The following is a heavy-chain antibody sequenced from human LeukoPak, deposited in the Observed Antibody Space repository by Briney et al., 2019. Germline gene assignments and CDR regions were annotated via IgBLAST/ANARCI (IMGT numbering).Heavy chain of an antibody. V-gene: IGHV3-30*02. Sequence: GGSLRLSCAASGFTFSSYGMHWVRQAPGKGLEWVAFIRYDGSNKYYADSVKGRFTISRDNSKNTLYLQMNSLRAEDTAVYYCAKDFVRARGAFDIWGQGTMVTVSS. D-gene: IGHD4/OR15-4a*01. J-gene: IGHJ3*02. CDR1: GFTFSSYG. CDR3: AKDFVRARGAFDI. CDR2: IRYDGSNK.